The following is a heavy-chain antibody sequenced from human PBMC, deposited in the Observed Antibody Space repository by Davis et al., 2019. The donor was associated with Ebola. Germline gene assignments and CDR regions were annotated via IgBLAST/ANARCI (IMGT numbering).Heavy chain of an antibody. Sequence: ASVKVSCKASGYTFTNYGISWVRQAPGQGLEWMGWISAYTGNTNYAQKLQGRVTMTTDTSTSTAYMELRSLRSDDTAVYYCARLKITIFGVVQRNDNWFDPWGQGTLVTVSS. CDR1: GYTFTNYG. D-gene: IGHD3-3*01. CDR2: ISAYTGNT. CDR3: ARLKITIFGVVQRNDNWFDP. V-gene: IGHV1-18*01. J-gene: IGHJ5*02.